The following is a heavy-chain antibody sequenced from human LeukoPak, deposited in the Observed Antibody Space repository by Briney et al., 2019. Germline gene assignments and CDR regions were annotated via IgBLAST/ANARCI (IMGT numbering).Heavy chain of an antibody. Sequence: VASVKISCKTSGYTFTGYGINWVRQAPGQGLGWMGWISASNGNTNYAQKLQGRVTMTTDTSTSTAYMELRSLRSDDTAVYFCARDLHPGLDYYDSSGYGGDYWGQGTLVTVSS. CDR2: ISASNGNT. CDR1: GYTFTGYG. CDR3: ARDLHPGLDYYDSSGYGGDY. V-gene: IGHV1-18*01. D-gene: IGHD3-22*01. J-gene: IGHJ4*02.